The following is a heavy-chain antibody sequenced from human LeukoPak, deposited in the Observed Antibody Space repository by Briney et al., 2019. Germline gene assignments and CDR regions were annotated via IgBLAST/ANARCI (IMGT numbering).Heavy chain of an antibody. CDR1: GGSISSYY. D-gene: IGHD2-21*02. V-gene: IGHV4-39*07. CDR2: IYYSGST. CDR3: ASGVVVTAIPPYYFDY. J-gene: IGHJ4*02. Sequence: QASETLSLTCTVSGGSISSYYWGWIRQPPGKGLEWIGSIYYSGSTYYNPSLKSRVTISVDTSKNQFSLKLSSVTAADTAVYYCASGVVVTAIPPYYFDYWGQGTLVTVSS.